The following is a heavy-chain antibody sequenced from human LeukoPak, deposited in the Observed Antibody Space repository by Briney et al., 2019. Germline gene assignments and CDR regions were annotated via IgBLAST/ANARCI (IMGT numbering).Heavy chain of an antibody. V-gene: IGHV4-59*01. CDR3: ARGPSRLDY. Sequence: SETLSLTCTFSGGSISNYYWSWIPQPPRKGLEWNGYIYYSGSTNYNPSLKSRVTISVDTYKKQFSLKLSSVTAADTGVYYCARGPSRLDYWGQGTRVTVSS. CDR1: GGSISNYY. CDR2: IYYSGST. D-gene: IGHD5/OR15-5a*01. J-gene: IGHJ4*02.